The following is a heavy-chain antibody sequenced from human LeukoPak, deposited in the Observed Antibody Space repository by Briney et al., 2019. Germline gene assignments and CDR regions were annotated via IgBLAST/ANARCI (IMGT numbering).Heavy chain of an antibody. J-gene: IGHJ6*02. V-gene: IGHV3-33*01. CDR2: IWYDGSNK. D-gene: IGHD4-17*01. CDR1: GLTFSSYG. CDR3: AGDYGEHYYGMDV. Sequence: GSLRLSCAASGLTFSSYGMHWVRQAPGKGLEWVAVIWYDGSNKCHADSVKGRFTISRDNSKNTLYLQMNSLRAEDTAVYYCAGDYGEHYYGMDVWGQGTTVTVSS.